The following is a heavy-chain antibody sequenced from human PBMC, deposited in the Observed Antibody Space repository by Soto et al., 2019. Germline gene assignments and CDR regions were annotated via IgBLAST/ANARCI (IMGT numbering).Heavy chain of an antibody. CDR2: IYYSGST. J-gene: IGHJ6*02. D-gene: IGHD3-10*01. CDR3: DILSGRGWFGELLDYYYGMDV. CDR1: GGSISSGDYY. V-gene: IGHV4-30-4*01. Sequence: SETLSLTCTVSGGSISSGDYYWSWIRQPPGKGLEWIGYIYYSGSTYYNPSLKSRVTISVDTSKNQFSLKLSSVTAADTAVYYCDILSGRGWFGELLDYYYGMDVWGQGTTVTVSS.